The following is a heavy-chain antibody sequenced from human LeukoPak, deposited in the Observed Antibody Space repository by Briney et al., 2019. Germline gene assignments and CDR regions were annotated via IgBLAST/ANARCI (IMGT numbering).Heavy chain of an antibody. V-gene: IGHV4-61*02. D-gene: IGHD3-3*01. CDR1: GGSISSGSYY. Sequence: SQTLSLTCTVSGGSISSGSYYWSWIRQPAGKGLEWIGRIYTSGSTNYNPSLKSRVTISVDTSKNQFSLKLSSVTAADTAVYYCARGSDDFSLFDYWGQGTLVTVSS. CDR3: ARGSDDFSLFDY. J-gene: IGHJ4*02. CDR2: IYTSGST.